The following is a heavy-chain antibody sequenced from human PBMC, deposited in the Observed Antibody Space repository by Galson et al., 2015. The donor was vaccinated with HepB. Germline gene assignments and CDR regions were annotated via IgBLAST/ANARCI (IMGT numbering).Heavy chain of an antibody. CDR2: ISYDGSNK. D-gene: IGHD3-22*01. J-gene: IGHJ4*02. CDR3: ARCRDRSGYYSSFDY. V-gene: IGHV3-30*04. Sequence: SLRLSCAASGFTFSSYAMHWVRQAPGKGLEWVAVISYDGSNKYYADSVKGRFTISRDNSKNTLYVQMSSLRAEDTAVYYCARCRDRSGYYSSFDYWGQGTLVTVSS. CDR1: GFTFSSYA.